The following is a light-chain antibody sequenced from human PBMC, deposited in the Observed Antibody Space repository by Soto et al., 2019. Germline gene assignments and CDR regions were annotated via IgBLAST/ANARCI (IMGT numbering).Light chain of an antibody. Sequence: DILITQSPSTLSVSLGERATLSCRASQSVSSNLAWYQQKPGQAPRLLIYGASTRATDIPARFSGSGSGTEFTLSISSLQSEDFAVYYCQQYNSWPTTFGQGTRLEIK. CDR2: GAS. J-gene: IGKJ5*01. CDR1: QSVSSN. CDR3: QQYNSWPTT. V-gene: IGKV3-15*01.